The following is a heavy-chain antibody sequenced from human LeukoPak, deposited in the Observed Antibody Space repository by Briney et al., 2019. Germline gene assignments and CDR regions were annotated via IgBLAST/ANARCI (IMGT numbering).Heavy chain of an antibody. V-gene: IGHV3-11*01. Sequence: GGSLRLSCAASGFTFSDYYMSWIRQAPGKGLEWVSYISSSGSTIYYADSVKGRFTTSRDNAKNSLYLQVNSLRDEDTAVYYCARDLYSYGRFDYWGQGTLVTISS. D-gene: IGHD5-18*01. CDR2: ISSSGSTI. CDR3: ARDLYSYGRFDY. J-gene: IGHJ4*02. CDR1: GFTFSDYY.